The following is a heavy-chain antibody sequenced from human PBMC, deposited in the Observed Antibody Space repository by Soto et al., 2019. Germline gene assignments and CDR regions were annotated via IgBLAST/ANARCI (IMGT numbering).Heavy chain of an antibody. V-gene: IGHV3-23*01. D-gene: IGHD2-15*01. CDR2: ISGSGDST. CDR1: GFPFSRYA. Sequence: PGGSLRLSYAASGFPFSRYALSWVRQAPWKGLEWVSTISGSGDSTYYADSVRGPFTISRDNSKNTLYLQMNSLRAEDTAVYYCAKVTLGYCSGGSCRIDYWGQGTLVTVSS. J-gene: IGHJ4*02. CDR3: AKVTLGYCSGGSCRIDY.